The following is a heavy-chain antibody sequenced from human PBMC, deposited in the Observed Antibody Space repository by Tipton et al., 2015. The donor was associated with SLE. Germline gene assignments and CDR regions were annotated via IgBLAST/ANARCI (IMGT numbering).Heavy chain of an antibody. D-gene: IGHD2-15*01. V-gene: IGHV4-59*08. CDR3: ASGYCSGATCRFDY. CDR2: IYYSGST. CDR1: GGSISSYY. Sequence: TLSLTCTVSGGSISSYYWSWIRQPPGKGLEWIGYIYYSGSTNYNPSLKSRVIISIDKSNNQFSLKLSSVTAADTAVYYCASGYCSGATCRFDYWGQGTLVTVSS. J-gene: IGHJ4*02.